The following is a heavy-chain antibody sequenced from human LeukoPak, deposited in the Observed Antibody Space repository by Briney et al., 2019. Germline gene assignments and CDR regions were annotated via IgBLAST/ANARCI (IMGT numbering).Heavy chain of an antibody. CDR1: GYTFTAYY. V-gene: IGHV1-2*02. D-gene: IGHD5-18*01. CDR3: ASGPTRYSPHPYFDY. Sequence: GASVKVSCKASGYTFTAYYMHWVRQAPGQGLEWMGWINPNSGGTNYAQKFQGRVTMTRDTPINTVYMELSRLTSDDTAVYSCASGPTRYSPHPYFDYWGQGTLVTVSS. J-gene: IGHJ4*02. CDR2: INPNSGGT.